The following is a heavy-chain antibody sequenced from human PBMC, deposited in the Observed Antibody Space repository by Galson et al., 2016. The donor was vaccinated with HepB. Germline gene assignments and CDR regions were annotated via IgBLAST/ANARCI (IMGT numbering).Heavy chain of an antibody. CDR1: GYTFIHYG. CDR2: ISTDNGDI. CDR3: ARTAVTGPSFFSF. D-gene: IGHD4-17*01. J-gene: IGHJ4*02. V-gene: IGHV1-18*01. Sequence: SVKVSCKASGYTFIHYGISWVRQAPGQGLEWMGWISTDNGDINYAQKFQGRLPMTTDTSTSTAYMELRSLRSDDSAVYYCARTAVTGPSFFSFWGQGTLVSVSS.